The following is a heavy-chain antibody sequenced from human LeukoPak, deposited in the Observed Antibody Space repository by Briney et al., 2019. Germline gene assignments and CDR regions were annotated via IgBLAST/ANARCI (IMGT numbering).Heavy chain of an antibody. J-gene: IGHJ3*02. V-gene: IGHV3-73*01. CDR1: GFTFSGSA. CDR3: TRLDVWGSYRTDAFDI. D-gene: IGHD3-16*02. Sequence: GGSLRLSRAASGFTFSGSAMHWVRQASGKGVEWVGRIRSKANSYATAYAASVKGRFTISRDDSRTTAYLQMHSLKTEDTAVYYCTRLDVWGSYRTDAFDIWGQGTMVTVSS. CDR2: IRSKANSYAT.